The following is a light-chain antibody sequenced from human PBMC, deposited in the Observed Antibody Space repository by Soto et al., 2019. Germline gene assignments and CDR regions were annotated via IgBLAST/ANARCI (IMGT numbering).Light chain of an antibody. Sequence: QSALTQPASVSGSPGQSITISCTGTSSDVGGYNYVSWYQQHPGKAPKLMIYDVSNRPSGVSNRFSGYKSGNTASLTISGLQAEDEADYYCSSYTSSFVVFGGGTKLTVL. CDR3: SSYTSSFVV. V-gene: IGLV2-14*01. CDR1: SSDVGGYNY. J-gene: IGLJ2*01. CDR2: DVS.